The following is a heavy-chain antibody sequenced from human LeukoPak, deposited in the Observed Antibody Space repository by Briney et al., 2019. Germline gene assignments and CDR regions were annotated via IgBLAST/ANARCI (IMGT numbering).Heavy chain of an antibody. Sequence: ASVKVSCKASGYTFTSYGISWVRQAPGQGLEWMGWISAYNGNTNYAQKPQGRVTMTTDTSTSTAYMELRSLRSDDTAVYYCARDSTYYDFWSGYNHEDYYYYMDVWGKGTTVTVSS. D-gene: IGHD3-3*01. J-gene: IGHJ6*03. CDR2: ISAYNGNT. CDR3: ARDSTYYDFWSGYNHEDYYYYMDV. CDR1: GYTFTSYG. V-gene: IGHV1-18*01.